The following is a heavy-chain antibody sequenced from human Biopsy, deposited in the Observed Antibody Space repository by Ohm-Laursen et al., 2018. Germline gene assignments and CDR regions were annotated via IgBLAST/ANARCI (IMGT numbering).Heavy chain of an antibody. CDR3: ARELGNGMDV. J-gene: IGHJ6*02. V-gene: IGHV3-11*01. CDR1: GFTFSDYY. CDR2: ITNTGRTV. Sequence: GSLRLSRSASGFTFSDYYMNWNRQAPGKGLEWGSFITNTGRTVYADSVKGRFNISRDNADNSLHLQMKSLRAEDTAVYYCARELGNGMDVWGQGTPVTVSS.